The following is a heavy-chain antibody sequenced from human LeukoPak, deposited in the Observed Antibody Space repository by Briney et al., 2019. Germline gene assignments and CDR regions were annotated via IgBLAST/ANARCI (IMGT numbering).Heavy chain of an antibody. V-gene: IGHV3-33*06. D-gene: IGHD4-11*01. J-gene: IGHJ4*02. CDR3: AKDAQRGFDFSNSLES. CDR1: GFTFSHYG. CDR2: IWNDGTGK. Sequence: TGGSLRLSCATSGFTFSHYGMHWVRQAPGKGLEWVAVIWNDGTGKYYGDSVKGRFTISRDNSKNTVYLQMNSLRVEDTAVYYCAKDAQRGFDFSNSLESWGQGTLVTVSS.